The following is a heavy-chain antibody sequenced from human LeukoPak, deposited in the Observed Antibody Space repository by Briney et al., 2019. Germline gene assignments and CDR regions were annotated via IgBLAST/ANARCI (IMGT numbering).Heavy chain of an antibody. J-gene: IGHJ5*02. D-gene: IGHD7-27*01. CDR2: IYSGGST. CDR3: ARDLAWGWFDP. Sequence: GGSLRLSCAASGFTVSSNYMSWVRQAPGKGLEWVSVIYSGGSTYYADSVKGRFTISRDNSKNTLYLQMNSLRAEDTAVYYCARDLAWGWFDPWGQGTLVTVSS. CDR1: GFTVSSNY. V-gene: IGHV3-66*02.